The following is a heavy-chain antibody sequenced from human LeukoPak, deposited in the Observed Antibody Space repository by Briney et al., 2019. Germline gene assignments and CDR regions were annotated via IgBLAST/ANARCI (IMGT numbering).Heavy chain of an antibody. D-gene: IGHD5-18*01. J-gene: IGHJ4*02. V-gene: IGHV5-10-1*01. CDR1: GYSFTSYW. Sequence: PGESPRISCKGSGYSFTSYWISWVRQMPGKGLEWMGRIDPSDSYTNYSPSFQGHVTISADKSISTAYLQWSSLKASDTAMYYCARLFVDTAMGTADFGYWGQGTLVTVSS. CDR3: ARLFVDTAMGTADFGY. CDR2: IDPSDSYT.